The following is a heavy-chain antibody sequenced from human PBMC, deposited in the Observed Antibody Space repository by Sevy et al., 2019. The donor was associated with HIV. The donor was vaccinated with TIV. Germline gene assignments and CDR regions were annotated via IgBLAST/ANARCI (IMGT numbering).Heavy chain of an antibody. CDR1: GFIFSYYG. D-gene: IGHD1-26*01. CDR2: LWYDGSNT. V-gene: IGHV3-33*01. CDR3: ARDPHEIMLSGSYYLY. J-gene: IGHJ4*02. Sequence: GGSLRLSCAASGFIFSYYGMHWVRQAPGKGLEWVAVLWYDGSNTIYADSVKGRFTISRDNSKNILYLQMNSLRDEDTAVYYCARDPHEIMLSGSYYLYWGQGTRVTVSS.